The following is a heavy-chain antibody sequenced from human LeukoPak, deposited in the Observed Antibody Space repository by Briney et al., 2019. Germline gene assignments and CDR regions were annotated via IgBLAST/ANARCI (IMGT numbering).Heavy chain of an antibody. CDR2: IRYDGRNK. CDR3: AKLGCSSTSCYQYQVGY. V-gene: IGHV3-30*02. CDR1: GFTFSSYG. J-gene: IGHJ4*02. D-gene: IGHD2-2*01. Sequence: GRSLRLSCAASGFTFSSYGMHWVRQAPGKGLEWVTFIRYDGRNKYYADSVKGRFTISRDNSKNTLYLQMNSLRAEDTAVYYCAKLGCSSTSCYQYQVGYWGQGTLVTVSS.